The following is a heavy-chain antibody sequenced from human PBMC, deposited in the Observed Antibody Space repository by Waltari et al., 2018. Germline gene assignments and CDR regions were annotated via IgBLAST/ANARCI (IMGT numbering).Heavy chain of an antibody. J-gene: IGHJ4*02. V-gene: IGHV3-7*04. CDR3: ARDWEGERPNFDY. Sequence: EVQLVASGGGLVEPGGSLRLSCLASGFSFSNYWMSWVRQAPGKGLEWVADIKEDGSKEYYLGSVKGRFTISRDNAKNSVYLQMNSLRPEDTAVYYCARDWEGERPNFDYWGQGTLVTVSS. CDR1: GFSFSNYW. D-gene: IGHD1-26*01. CDR2: IKEDGSKE.